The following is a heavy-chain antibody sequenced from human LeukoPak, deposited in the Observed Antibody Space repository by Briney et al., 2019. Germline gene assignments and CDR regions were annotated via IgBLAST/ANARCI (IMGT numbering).Heavy chain of an antibody. CDR3: AKIPTMVRGVLFDY. CDR2: FSGSGGST. D-gene: IGHD3-10*01. Sequence: GGSLRLSCAASGFTFSSYAMSWVRQAPGKGLEWVSAFSGSGGSTYYADSVKGRFTISRDNSKNTLYLQMNSLRAEDTAVYYCAKIPTMVRGVLFDYWGQGTLVTVSS. CDR1: GFTFSSYA. J-gene: IGHJ4*02. V-gene: IGHV3-23*01.